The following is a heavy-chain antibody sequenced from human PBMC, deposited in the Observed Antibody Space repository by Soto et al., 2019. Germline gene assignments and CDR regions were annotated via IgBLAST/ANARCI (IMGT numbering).Heavy chain of an antibody. CDR3: ARGIVGGSTRAFDL. Sequence: QVHLVQSGAEVKKPGASVRISCTASGYTFTHHDVNWVRQAPGQGPEWMGRINPNSGEAGYAQIFQGRVKMTRATSISTAYMEVSSLGSGDTAMYFCARGIVGGSTRAFDLWGQGTKVTVSS. J-gene: IGHJ3*01. CDR1: GYTFTHHD. V-gene: IGHV1-8*01. D-gene: IGHD1-26*01. CDR2: INPNSGEA.